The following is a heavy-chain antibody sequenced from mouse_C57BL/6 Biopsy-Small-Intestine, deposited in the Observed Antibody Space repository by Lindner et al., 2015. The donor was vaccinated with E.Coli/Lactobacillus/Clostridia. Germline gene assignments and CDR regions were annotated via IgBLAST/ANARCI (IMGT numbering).Heavy chain of an antibody. CDR3: ARRNSYYSYGEGYYLDY. Sequence: VQLQESGAELVKPGASVKISCKASGYSFTGYNMNWVKQSHGKSLEWIGNINPYYGSTSYNQKFKGKATLTVDKSSSTAYMQLNSLTSEDSAVYYCARRNSYYSYGEGYYLDYWGQGTTLTVSS. CDR2: INPYYGST. V-gene: IGHV1-39*01. D-gene: IGHD2-12*01. J-gene: IGHJ2*01. CDR1: GYSFTGYN.